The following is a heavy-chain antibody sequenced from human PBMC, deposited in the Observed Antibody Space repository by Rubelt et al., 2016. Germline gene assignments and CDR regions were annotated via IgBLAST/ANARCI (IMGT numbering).Heavy chain of an antibody. CDR2: VNAGNGNT. D-gene: IGHD4-17*01. J-gene: IGHJ4*02. V-gene: IGHV1-3*01. CDR3: ARANHGDYEDY. CDR1: GYTFTSYA. Sequence: QVQLVQSGAEVKKPGASVKVSCKASGYTFTSYAMHWVRQAPGQRLGGMGGVNAGNGNTKYSQKLKDRVSITRDASANTAYMELSSLRSEDTAVYYCARANHGDYEDYWGQGTLVTVSS.